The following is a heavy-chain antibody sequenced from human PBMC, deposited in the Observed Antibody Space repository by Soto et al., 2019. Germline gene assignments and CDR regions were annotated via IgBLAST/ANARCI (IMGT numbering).Heavy chain of an antibody. J-gene: IGHJ4*02. D-gene: IGHD3-10*01. CDR2: ISYDGINK. V-gene: IGHV3-30*03. CDR1: GFTFSTYG. CDR3: ARDQTSGSGSYWDY. Sequence: QVQLVESGGGVVQPGRSLRLSCAASGFTFSTYGMHWARQAPGEGLEWVAVISYDGINKYYVDSVKGRFTISRDNSKNTLYLQMNSLRGEGTAVYYCARDQTSGSGSYWDYWGQGTLVTVSS.